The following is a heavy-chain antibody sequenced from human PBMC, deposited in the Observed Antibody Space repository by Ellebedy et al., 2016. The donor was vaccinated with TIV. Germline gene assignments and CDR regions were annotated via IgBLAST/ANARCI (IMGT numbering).Heavy chain of an antibody. Sequence: SETLSLTCAVSGGSISSSNWWSWVRQPPGKGLEWIGEIYHSGSTNYNPSLKSRVTISVDKSKNQFSLKLSSVTAADTAMYYCASARGWARYYFDYWGQGTLVTVSS. CDR2: IYHSGST. CDR3: ASARGWARYYFDY. CDR1: GGSISSSNW. D-gene: IGHD2-15*01. V-gene: IGHV4-4*02. J-gene: IGHJ4*02.